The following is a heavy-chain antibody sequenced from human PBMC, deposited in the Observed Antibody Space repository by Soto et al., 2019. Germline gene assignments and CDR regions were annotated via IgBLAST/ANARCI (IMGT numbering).Heavy chain of an antibody. D-gene: IGHD2-15*01. CDR3: AKDLGYCSGCSCFGSFDY. V-gene: IGHV3-23*01. J-gene: IGHJ4*02. CDR2: ISGSGGST. Sequence: EVQLLESGGGLVQPGGSLRLSCAASGFTFSSYAMSWVRQAPGKGLEWVSAISGSGGSTYYADSVKGRFTISRDNSKNTLYLQMNSLRAEDTAVYYCAKDLGYCSGCSCFGSFDYWGQGTLVTVSS. CDR1: GFTFSSYA.